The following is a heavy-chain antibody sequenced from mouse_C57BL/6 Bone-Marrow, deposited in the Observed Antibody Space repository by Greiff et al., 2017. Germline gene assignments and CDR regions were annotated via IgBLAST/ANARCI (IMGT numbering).Heavy chain of an antibody. J-gene: IGHJ1*03. V-gene: IGHV7-1*01. CDR1: GFTFSDFY. CDR3: ARGGYYYGSSYDWYFDV. CDR2: SRNKANDYTT. D-gene: IGHD1-1*01. Sequence: EVKVVESGGGLVQSGRSLRLSCATSGFTFSDFYMEWVRQAPGKGLEWIAASRNKANDYTTEYSASVKGRFIVSRDTSQSILYLQMNALRAEDTAIYYCARGGYYYGSSYDWYFDVWGTGTTVTVSS.